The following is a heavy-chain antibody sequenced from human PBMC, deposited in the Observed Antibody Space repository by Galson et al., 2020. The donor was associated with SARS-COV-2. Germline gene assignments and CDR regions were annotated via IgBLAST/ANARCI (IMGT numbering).Heavy chain of an antibody. CDR3: AKGDVDTAMGAGDYYYMDV. CDR1: GFTFSSYG. D-gene: IGHD5-18*01. J-gene: IGHJ6*03. CDR2: ISYDGSNK. Sequence: GESLKISCAASGFTFSSYGMHWVRQAPGKGLEWVAVISYDGSNKYYADSVKGRFTISRDNSKNTLYLQMNSLRAEDTAGYYCAKGDVDTAMGAGDYYYMDVWGKGTTVTIAS. V-gene: IGHV3-30*18.